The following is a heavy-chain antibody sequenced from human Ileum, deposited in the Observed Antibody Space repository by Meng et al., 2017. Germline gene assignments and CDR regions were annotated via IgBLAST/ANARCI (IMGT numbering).Heavy chain of an antibody. D-gene: IGHD5-18*01. CDR1: GGSFSGYY. CDR2: IDHSGST. Sequence: SETLSLTCDVYGGSFSGYYWSRIRQPPGKGLEWIGEIDHSGSTNLNPSLKSRVTISVDTSKNQFSLKMSSVTAADTAVYYCARGYSLWAYWGQGTLVTVSS. J-gene: IGHJ4*02. V-gene: IGHV4-34*01. CDR3: ARGYSLWAY.